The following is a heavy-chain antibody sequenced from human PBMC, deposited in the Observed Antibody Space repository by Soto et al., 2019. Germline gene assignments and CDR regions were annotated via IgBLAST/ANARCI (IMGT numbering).Heavy chain of an antibody. CDR1: GGSISSGDYY. V-gene: IGHV4-30-4*01. Sequence: KPSETLSLTCTVSGGSISSGDYYWSWIRQPPGKGLEWIGYIYYSGSTYYNPSLKSRVTISVDTSKNQFSLKLSSVTAADTAVYYCARAYYYGSGSYRYYYYGMDVWGQGTTVTVSS. D-gene: IGHD3-10*01. CDR3: ARAYYYGSGSYRYYYYGMDV. J-gene: IGHJ6*02. CDR2: IYYSGST.